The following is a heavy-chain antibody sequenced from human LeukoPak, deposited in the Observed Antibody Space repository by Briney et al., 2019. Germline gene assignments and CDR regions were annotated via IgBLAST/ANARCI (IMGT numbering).Heavy chain of an antibody. Sequence: GGTLRLSCAASGFTFRSYGMSWVRQAPGKGLEWVSAISGSGGSTYYADSVKGRFTISRDNSKNTLYLQMNSLRAEDTAVYYCAKSLTYYYDSSGSKSTLDYWGQGTLVTVSS. CDR1: GFTFRSYG. CDR2: ISGSGGST. CDR3: AKSLTYYYDSSGSKSTLDY. V-gene: IGHV3-23*01. J-gene: IGHJ4*02. D-gene: IGHD3-22*01.